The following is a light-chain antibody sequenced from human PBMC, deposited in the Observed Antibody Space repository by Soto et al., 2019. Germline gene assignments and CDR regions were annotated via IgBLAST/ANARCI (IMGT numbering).Light chain of an antibody. Sequence: DVPMTQSPSSLFASIGDRVTITCRASQTISNYLNWYRQKPGKAPELLIYAASSLHSGVPSRFSGSGSGTDFTLTISSLQPEDFATYYWQLSYTTPVYSLGQGNKLESK. V-gene: IGKV1-39*01. J-gene: IGKJ2*01. CDR3: QLSYTTPVYS. CDR2: AAS. CDR1: QTISNY.